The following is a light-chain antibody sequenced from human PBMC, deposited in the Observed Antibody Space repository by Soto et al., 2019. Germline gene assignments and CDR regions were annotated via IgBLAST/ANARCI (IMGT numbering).Light chain of an antibody. J-gene: IGKJ4*01. V-gene: IGKV1-9*01. CDR2: DSS. CDR3: QQYDNLPLT. Sequence: DIQLTQSPSFLSASVEDRVTISCRASYDISSSLAWYQQEPGKPPKLLIYDSSTLQTGVPSRFTGSGSGRKFTLTISGLQFGDIATYYCQQYDNLPLTFGGGTKVDIK. CDR1: YDISSS.